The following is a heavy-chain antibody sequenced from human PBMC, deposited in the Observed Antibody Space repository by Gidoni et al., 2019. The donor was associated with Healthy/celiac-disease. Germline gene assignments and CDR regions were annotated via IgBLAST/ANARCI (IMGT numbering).Heavy chain of an antibody. Sequence: QVQLQQWGAGLLKPSETLSLTCAVYGGSFSGYYWSWIRQPPGKGLEWIGEINHSGSTNYNPSLKSRVTISVDTSKNQFSLKLSSVTAADTAVYYCARGLSLVGATTIWFDPWGQGTLVTVSS. CDR3: ARGLSLVGATTIWFDP. J-gene: IGHJ5*02. CDR1: GGSFSGYY. D-gene: IGHD1-26*01. V-gene: IGHV4-34*01. CDR2: INHSGST.